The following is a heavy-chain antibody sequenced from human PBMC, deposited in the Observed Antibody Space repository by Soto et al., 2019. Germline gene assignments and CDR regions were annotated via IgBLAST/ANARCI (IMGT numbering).Heavy chain of an antibody. J-gene: IGHJ6*02. D-gene: IGHD3-3*01. CDR3: AREKRITIFGVVTDYYYGMDV. V-gene: IGHV4-4*02. CDR1: GGSISSSNW. CDR2: IYHSGST. Sequence: QVQLQESGPGLVKPSGTLSLTCAVSGGSISSSNWWSWVRQPPGKGLEWIGEIYHSGSTNYNPSLKSRVTISVEKSKNQFSLKLSSVTAADTAVYYCAREKRITIFGVVTDYYYGMDVWGQGTTVTVSS.